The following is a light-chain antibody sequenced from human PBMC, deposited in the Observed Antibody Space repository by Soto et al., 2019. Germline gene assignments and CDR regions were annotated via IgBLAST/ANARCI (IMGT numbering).Light chain of an antibody. J-gene: IGKJ5*01. CDR3: QKYGNSPPIT. Sequence: EIVLTQSPGTLSLSPGERATLSCRATQSASNNYLAWYQQKPGQAPRLLIYGASSRATGIPDRFSGSGSGTDFTLTISRLEPEDFAVYYCQKYGNSPPITFGQGTDWRL. V-gene: IGKV3-20*01. CDR1: QSASNNY. CDR2: GAS.